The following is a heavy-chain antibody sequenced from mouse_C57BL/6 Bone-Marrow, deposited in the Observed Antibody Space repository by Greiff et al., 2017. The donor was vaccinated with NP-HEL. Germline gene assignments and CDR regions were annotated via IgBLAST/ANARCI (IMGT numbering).Heavy chain of an antibody. CDR1: GFSLTSYG. D-gene: IGHD2-9*01. V-gene: IGHV2-6-1*01. CDR2: IWSDGST. J-gene: IGHJ1*03. CDR3: ARHGAYYGNDVGYWYFDV. Sequence: VKLMESGPGLVAPSQSLSITCTVSGFSLTSYGVHWVRQPPGKGLEWLVVIWSDGSTTYNSALKSRLSISKDNSKSQAFLKMNSLQTDDTAMYYCARHGAYYGNDVGYWYFDVWGTGTTVTVSS.